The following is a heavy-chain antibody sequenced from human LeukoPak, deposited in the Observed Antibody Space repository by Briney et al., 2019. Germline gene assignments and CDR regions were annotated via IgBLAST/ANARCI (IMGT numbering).Heavy chain of an antibody. D-gene: IGHD3-3*01. CDR2: IKRSGST. CDR1: GGSFSGYY. CDR3: ARGRSNNDFWSGQNWFDP. Sequence: SETLSLTCAVSGGSFSGYYWSWMRQPPGKGLEWIGEIKRSGSTNYNPSLKSRVTISVDTSTNQFSLKLSSVTAADTAVYYCARGRSNNDFWSGQNWFDPWGQGTLVTVSS. J-gene: IGHJ5*02. V-gene: IGHV4-34*01.